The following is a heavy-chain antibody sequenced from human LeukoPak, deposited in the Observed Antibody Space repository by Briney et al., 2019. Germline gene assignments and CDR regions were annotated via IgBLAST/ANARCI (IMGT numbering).Heavy chain of an antibody. CDR1: GFTFSSYE. CDR3: AREGNYYDSSGSFDY. Sequence: GGSLRLSCAASGFTFSSYEMNWVRQAPGKGLEWVSYISSSGSTIYYADSVKGRFTISRDNAKNSLYLQMNSLRAEDTAVYHCAREGNYYDSSGSFDYWGQGTLVTVSS. V-gene: IGHV3-48*03. J-gene: IGHJ4*02. D-gene: IGHD3-22*01. CDR2: ISSSGSTI.